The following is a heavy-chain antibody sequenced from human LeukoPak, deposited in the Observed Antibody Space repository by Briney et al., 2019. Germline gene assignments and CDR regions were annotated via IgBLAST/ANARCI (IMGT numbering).Heavy chain of an antibody. CDR3: ARGGETIVVVPAAIENNWFGP. Sequence: PSETLSLTCTVSGGSISSGDYYWSWIRQPPGKGLEWIGYIYYSGSTYYNPSLKSRVTISVDTSKNQFSLKLSSVTAADTAAYYCARGGETIVVVPAAIENNWFGPWGQGTLVTVSS. D-gene: IGHD2-2*01. V-gene: IGHV4-30-4*08. CDR2: IYYSGST. CDR1: GGSISSGDYY. J-gene: IGHJ5*02.